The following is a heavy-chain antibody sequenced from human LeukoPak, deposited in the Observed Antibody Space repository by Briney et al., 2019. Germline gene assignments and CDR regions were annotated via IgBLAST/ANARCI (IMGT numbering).Heavy chain of an antibody. CDR1: GFTFSSYW. CDR2: IKSDGSTT. J-gene: IGHJ4*02. Sequence: GGSLRLSCAASGFTFSSYWMHWVRQAPGKGLVWVSRIKSDGSTTTYAASVKGRFTISRDNAKNTLYLQMNSLRAEDTAVYYCARVVDTHFDYWGQGTLIPVSS. CDR3: ARVVDTHFDY. V-gene: IGHV3-74*01. D-gene: IGHD5-18*01.